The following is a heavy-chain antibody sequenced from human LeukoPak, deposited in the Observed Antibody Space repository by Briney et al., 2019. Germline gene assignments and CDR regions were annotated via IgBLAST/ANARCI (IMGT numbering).Heavy chain of an antibody. V-gene: IGHV3-30*02. CDR2: IRYDGSNK. D-gene: IGHD6-19*01. Sequence: GGSLRLSCAASGFTFSSYGMHWVRQAPGKGLEWVAFIRYDGSNKYYADSVKGRFTISRDNSKNTLYLQMNSLRAEDTAVFYCAREAVAGNFFDYWGQGTLVTVSS. CDR3: AREAVAGNFFDY. J-gene: IGHJ4*02. CDR1: GFTFSSYG.